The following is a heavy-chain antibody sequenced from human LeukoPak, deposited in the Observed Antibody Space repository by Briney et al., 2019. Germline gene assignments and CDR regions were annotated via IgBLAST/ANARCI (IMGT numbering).Heavy chain of an antibody. D-gene: IGHD3-10*01. CDR3: AGDLISGSESLGY. V-gene: IGHV3-74*01. CDR1: GFTFSSYW. Sequence: GGSLRLSCAASGFTFSSYWMHWVRQAPGKGLVWVARINTNGSPTQYADSVKGRFTISRDNAKTTLYLQMNSLRDEDTAVYYCAGDLISGSESLGYWGQGTLVTVSS. J-gene: IGHJ4*02. CDR2: INTNGSPT.